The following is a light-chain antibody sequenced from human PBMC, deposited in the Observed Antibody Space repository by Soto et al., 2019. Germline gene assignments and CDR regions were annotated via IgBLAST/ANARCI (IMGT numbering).Light chain of an antibody. Sequence: DIQMTHPPFTLSASVGDRITITCRASQTISSWLAWYQQIPRKAPKLLIYDASNLESGVPSRFSGSGSGTEFTLTISSLQPEDFAVYYCQQYENYWTFGQGTKVDI. V-gene: IGKV1-5*01. J-gene: IGKJ1*01. CDR3: QQYENYWT. CDR2: DAS. CDR1: QTISSW.